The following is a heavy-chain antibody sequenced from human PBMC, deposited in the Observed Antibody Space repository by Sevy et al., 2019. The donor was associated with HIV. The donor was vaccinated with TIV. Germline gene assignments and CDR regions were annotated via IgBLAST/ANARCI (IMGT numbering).Heavy chain of an antibody. J-gene: IGHJ4*02. V-gene: IGHV4-59*08. Sequence: SETLSLTCTVSGGSISSYYWSWIRQPPGKGLEWIGYIYYSGSTNYNPSLKSRVTISVDTSKNQFSLKLSSVTAADTAVYYCARHGNWGFSDNWGQGTLVTVSS. CDR3: ARHGNWGFSDN. CDR2: IYYSGST. D-gene: IGHD7-27*01. CDR1: GGSISSYY.